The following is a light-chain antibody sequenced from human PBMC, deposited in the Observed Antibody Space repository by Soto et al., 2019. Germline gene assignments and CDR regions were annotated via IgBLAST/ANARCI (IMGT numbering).Light chain of an antibody. J-gene: IGKJ4*01. CDR3: QQYDAWPLT. CDR2: GAS. CDR1: QSVSSY. V-gene: IGKV3-15*01. Sequence: EIVLTQSPATLSLSPRERATLSCRASQSVSSYLAWYQQKPGQAPRLLIYGASSRAADVPARFSGSWSGTEFTLTINSLQSEDFAVYYCQQYDAWPLTFGGGTKVDIK.